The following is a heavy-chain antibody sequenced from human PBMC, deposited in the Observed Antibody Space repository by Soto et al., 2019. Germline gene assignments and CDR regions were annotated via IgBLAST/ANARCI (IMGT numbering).Heavy chain of an antibody. D-gene: IGHD3-22*01. V-gene: IGHV3-23*01. J-gene: IGHJ5*02. CDR2: ISGGGTGT. Sequence: VGSLRLSCAFSVFSFNNYAMNWVRLSPGRWLEWVSSISGGGTGTYSADAVRGRFTISSDKSRNTVYLQMSSLRAEDTAVYYCAKGHYYDNVGNWVENQAFESWGPGSLGSVSS. CDR3: AKGHYYDNVGNWVENQAFES. CDR1: VFSFNNYA.